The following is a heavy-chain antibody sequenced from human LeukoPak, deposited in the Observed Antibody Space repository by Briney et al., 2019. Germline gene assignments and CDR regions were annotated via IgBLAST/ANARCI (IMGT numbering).Heavy chain of an antibody. CDR3: ARELPMIVVVTVTDDAFDI. CDR2: INPNSGGT. CDR1: GYTFTGYY. Sequence: ASVKVSCKASGYTFTGYYMHWVRQAPGQGLEWMGWINPNSGGTNYAQKFQDRVTMTRDTSISTAYMELSRLRSDDTAVYYCARELPMIVVVTVTDDAFDIWGQGTMVTVSS. D-gene: IGHD3-22*01. J-gene: IGHJ3*02. V-gene: IGHV1-2*02.